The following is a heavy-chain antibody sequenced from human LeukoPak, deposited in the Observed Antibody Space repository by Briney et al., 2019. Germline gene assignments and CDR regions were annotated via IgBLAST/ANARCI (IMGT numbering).Heavy chain of an antibody. CDR3: ARANFLYCSSSTCLFDY. J-gene: IGHJ4*02. CDR2: ISPNDGDT. CDR1: GYTFTDYY. Sequence: ASVKVSCKASGYTFTDYYMHWVRQAPGQGFEWMGWISPNDGDTNYAQKFQGRVTMTRDTSISTAHMEVSRLRSDDTAVYHCARANFLYCSSSTCLFDYWGQGTLVTVS. D-gene: IGHD2-2*01. V-gene: IGHV1-2*02.